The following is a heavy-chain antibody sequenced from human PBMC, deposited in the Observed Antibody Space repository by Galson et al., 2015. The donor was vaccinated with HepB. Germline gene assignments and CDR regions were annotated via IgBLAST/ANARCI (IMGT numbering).Heavy chain of an antibody. D-gene: IGHD3-10*01. Sequence: SVKVSCKASGYTFTGYYMHWVRQAPGQGLEWMGWINPNSGGTNYAQKFQGWVTMTRDTSISTAYMELSRLRSDDTTVYYCARGQSRITMVRGVRGNWFDPWGQGTLVTVSS. CDR2: INPNSGGT. CDR1: GYTFTGYY. J-gene: IGHJ5*02. V-gene: IGHV1-2*04. CDR3: ARGQSRITMVRGVRGNWFDP.